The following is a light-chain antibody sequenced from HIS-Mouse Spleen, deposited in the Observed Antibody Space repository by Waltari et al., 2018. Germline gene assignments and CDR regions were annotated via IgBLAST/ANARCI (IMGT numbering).Light chain of an antibody. CDR1: NLGSHN. V-gene: IGLV3-9*01. CDR3: QVWDSSTVV. Sequence: SYELTQPLSVSVALGQTARLTCCGNNLGSHNVHWYQQKPGQAPVLVIYRDSNRPSGIPERFSGSNSGNTATLTISRAQAGDEADYYCQVWDSSTVVFGGGTKLTVL. J-gene: IGLJ2*01. CDR2: RDS.